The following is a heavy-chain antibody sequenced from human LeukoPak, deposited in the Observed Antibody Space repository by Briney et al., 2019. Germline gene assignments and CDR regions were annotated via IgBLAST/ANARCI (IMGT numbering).Heavy chain of an antibody. CDR1: GGSFSGYY. CDR2: INHSGST. V-gene: IGHV4-34*01. CDR3: ARGITIFGVVTYYYYYGMDV. Sequence: SETLSLTCAVYGGSFSGYYCSWIRQPPGKGLEWIGEINHSGSTNYNPSLKSRVTISVDTSKNQFSLKLSSVTAADTAVYYCARGITIFGVVTYYYYYGMDVWGQGTTVTVSS. J-gene: IGHJ6*02. D-gene: IGHD3-3*01.